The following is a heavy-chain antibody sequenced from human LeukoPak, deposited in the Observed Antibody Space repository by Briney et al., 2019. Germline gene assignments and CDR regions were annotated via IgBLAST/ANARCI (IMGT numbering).Heavy chain of an antibody. CDR1: KFTFSSYW. CDR2: INTDGSST. J-gene: IGHJ4*02. Sequence: GSLRLSCAASKFTFSSYWMHWVRQAPGKGLVWVSRINTDGSSTNYADSVKGRFTISRDNAKNTLYLQMNSLRAEDTAVYYCAKDATTHFDYWGQGTLVTVSS. V-gene: IGHV3-74*01. CDR3: AKDATTHFDY. D-gene: IGHD4-17*01.